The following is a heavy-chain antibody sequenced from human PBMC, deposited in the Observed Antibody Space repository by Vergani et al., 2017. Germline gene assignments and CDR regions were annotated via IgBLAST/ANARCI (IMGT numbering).Heavy chain of an antibody. CDR1: GGTFSSYA. V-gene: IGHV1-69*01. D-gene: IGHD1-1*01. CDR2: IIPIFGTA. Sequence: QVQLVQSGAEVKKPGSSVKVSCKASGGTFSSYAISWVRQAPGQGLEWMGGIIPIFGTANYAQKFQGRVTITADESTSTAYMELSSLRSEDTAVYYCAGRTSPTTGGRSYYYYYMDVWGKGTTVTVSS. J-gene: IGHJ6*03. CDR3: AGRTSPTTGGRSYYYYYMDV.